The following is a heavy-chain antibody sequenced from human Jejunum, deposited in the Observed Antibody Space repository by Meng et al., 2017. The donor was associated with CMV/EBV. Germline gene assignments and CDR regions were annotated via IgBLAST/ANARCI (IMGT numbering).Heavy chain of an antibody. J-gene: IGHJ1*01. CDR3: TTDGMSTISAYFLH. Sequence: EVQLVESGGXLVKPGGPLRLSCEASGFNLNSYTMNWVRQAPGKGLEWVSSISPESNYIYYTESVRGRFTISRDNAKNSLYLQMNSLKTEDTAVYYCTTDGMSTISAYFLHWGPGTLVTVSS. D-gene: IGHD5-24*01. V-gene: IGHV3-21*03. CDR2: ISPESNYI. CDR1: GFNLNSYT.